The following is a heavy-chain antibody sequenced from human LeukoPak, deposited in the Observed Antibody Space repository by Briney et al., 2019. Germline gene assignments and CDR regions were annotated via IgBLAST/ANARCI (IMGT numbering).Heavy chain of an antibody. CDR2: ISSRSTYI. V-gene: IGHV3-21*01. CDR3: AKSTRAVMAMMDV. J-gene: IGHJ6*04. Sequence: RGSLRLSCAASGFTFSSYSMNWVRQAPGKGLEWVSSISSRSTYIYHADSVKGRFTISRDNAKNSLFLQMNSLRAEDTAVYFCAKSTRAVMAMMDVWGKGTTVTVSS. CDR1: GFTFSSYS. D-gene: IGHD3-16*01.